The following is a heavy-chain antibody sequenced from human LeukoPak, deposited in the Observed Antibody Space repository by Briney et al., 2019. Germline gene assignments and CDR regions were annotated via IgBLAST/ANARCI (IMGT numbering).Heavy chain of an antibody. CDR2: INSDGSSI. D-gene: IGHD3-9*01. V-gene: IGHV3-74*01. CDR3: ASSDWYAAFDI. CDR1: GFTFSSNW. Sequence: PGGSLRLSCEASGFTFSSNWMHWVRQAPGKGLVWVSRINSDGSSISYADSVKARFTISRDNAKNTLYLQMNSLRAEDTAVYYCASSDWYAAFDIWGQGTMVTVSS. J-gene: IGHJ3*02.